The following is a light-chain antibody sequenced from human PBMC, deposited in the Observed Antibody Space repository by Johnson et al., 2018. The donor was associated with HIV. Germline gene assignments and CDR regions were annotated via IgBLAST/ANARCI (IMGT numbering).Light chain of an antibody. CDR1: SSNIGNKY. CDR3: GTWDSSLSAYV. CDR2: DNN. V-gene: IGLV1-51*01. J-gene: IGLJ1*01. Sequence: QSVLTQPPSVSAAPGQKVTISCSGSSSNIGNKYVSWYQQLPGTAPKVLIYDNNKRPSGIPDRFSASKSGTSATLGITGLQTGDEADYYCGTWDSSLSAYVVGTGTKVTVL.